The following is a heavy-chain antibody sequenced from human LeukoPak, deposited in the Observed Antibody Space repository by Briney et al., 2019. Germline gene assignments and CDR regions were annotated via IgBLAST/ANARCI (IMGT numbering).Heavy chain of an antibody. Sequence: GSLRLSCAVSGFTVSSSYMSWVRQAPGKGLEWVGRIKSKTVGGTTDYGAPVKGRFSISRDDSKNTVYLQVNSLKTEDTAVYYCITDRNYYDSSGYHYEDYWGQGTLVTVSS. CDR3: ITDRNYYDSSGYHYEDY. D-gene: IGHD3-22*01. CDR2: IKSKTVGGTT. J-gene: IGHJ4*02. CDR1: GFTVSSSY. V-gene: IGHV3-15*01.